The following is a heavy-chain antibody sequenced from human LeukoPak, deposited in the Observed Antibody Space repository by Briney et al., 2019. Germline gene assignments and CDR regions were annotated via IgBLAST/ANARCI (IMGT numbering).Heavy chain of an antibody. V-gene: IGHV4-39*01. D-gene: IGHD5-18*01. CDR3: ATNPTGDTQHS. CDR2: TSYSGST. CDR1: GGSISSSNYY. J-gene: IGHJ4*02. Sequence: SETLSLTCTVSGGSISSSNYYWGWIRQPPGKRLEWIGSTSYSGSTYYNPSLKSRVTISVDTSKNQFSLKLTSVTAADTDVYYCATNPTGDTQHSWGQGTLVTVSS.